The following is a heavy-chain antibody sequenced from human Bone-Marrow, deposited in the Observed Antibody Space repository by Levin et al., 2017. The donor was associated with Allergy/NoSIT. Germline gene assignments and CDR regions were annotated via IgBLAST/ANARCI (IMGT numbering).Heavy chain of an antibody. J-gene: IGHJ3*01. CDR2: ITDSGDIS. CDR3: AKDVYDYIWGSHRNDGFDV. Sequence: GESLKISCAASGFTFSRFAMSWVRQAPGNGLEWLSLITDSGDISYYGDSVKGRFSISRDNSKNTLFLQMNSLRAEDTAIYYCAKDVYDYIWGSHRNDGFDVWGQGTLVTVSS. CDR1: GFTFSRFA. D-gene: IGHD3-16*02. V-gene: IGHV3-23*01.